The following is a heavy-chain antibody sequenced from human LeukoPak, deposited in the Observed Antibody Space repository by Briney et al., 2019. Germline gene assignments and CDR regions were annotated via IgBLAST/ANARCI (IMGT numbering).Heavy chain of an antibody. CDR2: IWHDGSLK. D-gene: IGHD6-13*01. J-gene: IGHJ3*02. V-gene: IGHV3-33*01. CDR3: ASGRLRSSRFTPDDAFDI. Sequence: GRSLRLSCEASGFFFSDYGMHWVRQVPGKGLEWVAVIWHDGSLKYYADSVKGRFTISRDNSKNTLYLQMNSLRAEDTAVYYCASGRLRSSRFTPDDAFDIWGQGTMVTVSS. CDR1: GFFFSDYG.